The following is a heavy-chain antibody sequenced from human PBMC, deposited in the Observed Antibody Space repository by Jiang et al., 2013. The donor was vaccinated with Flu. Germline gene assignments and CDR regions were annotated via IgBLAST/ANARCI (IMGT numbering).Heavy chain of an antibody. CDR3: ARDFWSLAFFGVATPLYFDY. J-gene: IGHJ4*02. CDR1: GYTFTSYG. CDR2: ISAYNGNT. Sequence: SGAEVKKPGASVKVSCKASGYTFTSYGISWVRQAPGQGLEWMGWISAYNGNTNYAQKLQGRVTMTTDTSTSTAYMELRSLRSDDTAVYYCARDFWSLAFFGVATPLYFDYWGQGTLVTVSS. V-gene: IGHV1-18*01. D-gene: IGHD3-3*02.